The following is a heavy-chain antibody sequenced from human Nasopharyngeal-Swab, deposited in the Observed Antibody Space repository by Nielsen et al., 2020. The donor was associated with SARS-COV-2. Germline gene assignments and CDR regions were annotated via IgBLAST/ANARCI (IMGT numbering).Heavy chain of an antibody. J-gene: IGHJ4*02. V-gene: IGHV4-39*01. CDR3: ARAGVDTSTGSSGGCFDY. D-gene: IGHD3-9*01. CDR2: IYYSGST. CDR1: GSSIRSSSSY. Sequence: SETLSLTCTVSGSSIRSSSSYWGWVRQTPGKGLEWIGSIYYSGSTYYTPSLNSRVTISVDTSKSQFSLKLRSVTAADTAVYYCARAGVDTSTGSSGGCFDYWGQGALVTVSS.